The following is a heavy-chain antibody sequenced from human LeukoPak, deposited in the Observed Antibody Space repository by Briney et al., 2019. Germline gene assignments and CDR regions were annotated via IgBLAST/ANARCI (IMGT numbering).Heavy chain of an antibody. Sequence: GSLRLSCAASGFTVSSNYMSWVRQAPGKGLEWIGSIYYSGSTYYNPSLKSRVTISVDTSKNQFSLNLSSVTAADTAVYYCARDRGYYDSSGYYSWGQGTLVTVSS. CDR2: IYYSGST. CDR3: ARDRGYYDSSGYYS. J-gene: IGHJ5*02. D-gene: IGHD3-22*01. V-gene: IGHV4-38-2*02. CDR1: GFTVSSNY.